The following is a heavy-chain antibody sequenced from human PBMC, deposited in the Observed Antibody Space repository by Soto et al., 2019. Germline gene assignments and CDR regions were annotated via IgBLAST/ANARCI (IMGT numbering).Heavy chain of an antibody. CDR2: ISSSSSYI. V-gene: IGHV3-21*01. CDR1: GFTFSSYS. CDR3: ARDGGIYCSGGSCYPFDY. D-gene: IGHD2-15*01. Sequence: EVQLVESGGGLVKPGGSLRLSCAASGFTFSSYSMNWVRQAPGKGLEGVSSISSSSSYIYYADSVKGRFTISRDNAKNSLYLQMNSLRAEDTAVYYCARDGGIYCSGGSCYPFDYWGQGTLVTVSS. J-gene: IGHJ4*02.